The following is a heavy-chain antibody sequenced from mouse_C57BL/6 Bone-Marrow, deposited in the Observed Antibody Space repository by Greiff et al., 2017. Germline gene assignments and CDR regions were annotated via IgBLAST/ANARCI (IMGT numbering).Heavy chain of an antibody. CDR2: IDPETGGT. V-gene: IGHV1-15*01. CDR3: TRSGGWDDFDY. J-gene: IGHJ2*01. Sequence: QVQLKESGAELVRPGASVTLSCKASGYTFTDYEMHWVKQTPVHGLEWIGAIDPETGGTAYNQKFKGKAILTADKSSSTAYMELRSLTSEDSAVYYCTRSGGWDDFDYWGQGTTLTVSS. CDR1: GYTFTDYE. D-gene: IGHD4-1*01.